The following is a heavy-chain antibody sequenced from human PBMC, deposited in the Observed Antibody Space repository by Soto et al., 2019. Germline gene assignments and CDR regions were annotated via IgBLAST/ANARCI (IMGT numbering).Heavy chain of an antibody. CDR1: GGSISSYY. CDR2: IYYSGST. D-gene: IGHD2-15*01. V-gene: IGHV4-59*01. Sequence: SETLSLTCTVSGGSISSYYWSWIRQPPGKGLEWIGYIYYSGSTNYNPSLKSRVTISVDTSKNQFSLKLSSVTAADTAVYYCARIQEVLSFDYWGQGTLVTVSS. J-gene: IGHJ4*02. CDR3: ARIQEVLSFDY.